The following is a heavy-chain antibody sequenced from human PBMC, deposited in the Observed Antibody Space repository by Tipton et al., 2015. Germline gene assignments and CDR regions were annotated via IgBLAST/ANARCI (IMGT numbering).Heavy chain of an antibody. CDR2: ISGSGGST. D-gene: IGHD7-27*01. CDR3: AKVTNWGHKYYFDY. V-gene: IGHV3-23*01. CDR1: GFTFSNYA. Sequence: SLRLSCAASGFTFSNYAMSWVRQAPGKGLEWVSAISGSGGSTYYADSVKGRFTISRDNSKNTLYLQMNSLRAEDTAVYYCAKVTNWGHKYYFDYWGQGTLVTVSS. J-gene: IGHJ4*02.